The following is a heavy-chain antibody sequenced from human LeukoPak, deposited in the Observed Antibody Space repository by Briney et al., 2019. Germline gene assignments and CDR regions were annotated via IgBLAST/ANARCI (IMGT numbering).Heavy chain of an antibody. V-gene: IGHV4-38-2*02. D-gene: IGHD6-25*01. CDR3: ASGSPAADY. J-gene: IGHJ4*02. CDR2: GHHSGST. Sequence: PSETLSLTCTVSGYSISSGYYWGWIRQPPGKGLEWIGSGHHSGSTYYKSSLKSRVTISLDTSRNQFSLKLRPVTAADTAVYYCASGSPAADYWGQGTLVTVSS. CDR1: GYSISSGYY.